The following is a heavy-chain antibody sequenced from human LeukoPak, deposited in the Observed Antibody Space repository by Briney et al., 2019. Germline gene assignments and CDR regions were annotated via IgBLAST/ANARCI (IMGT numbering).Heavy chain of an antibody. CDR1: GFTVSSNY. V-gene: IGHV4-38-2*01. CDR3: ARAFLNYYDGSGASGY. CDR2: VYYSGTT. D-gene: IGHD3-22*01. J-gene: IGHJ4*02. Sequence: KTGGSLRLSCAASGFTVSSNYMSWVRQAPGKGLEYIGSVYYSGTTYYNPSLKSRVTISVDTSKNQFSLKLSSVTAADTAVYYCARAFLNYYDGSGASGYWGQGTLVTVSS.